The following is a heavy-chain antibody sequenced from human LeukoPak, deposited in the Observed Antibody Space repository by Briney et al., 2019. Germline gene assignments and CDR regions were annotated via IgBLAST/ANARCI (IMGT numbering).Heavy chain of an antibody. CDR3: TRGMDHINYAWFDP. Sequence: GGSLRLSCAASGFSFSDFGMGWVRQAPGKRLEWVSSIFGSRDSISYANSVKGRFTISRDNAENSLYPQMDSLRVEDTAVYYCTRGMDHINYAWFDPWGQGTLVIVSS. CDR2: IFGSRDSI. V-gene: IGHV3-21*06. D-gene: IGHD4-11*01. J-gene: IGHJ5*02. CDR1: GFSFSDFG.